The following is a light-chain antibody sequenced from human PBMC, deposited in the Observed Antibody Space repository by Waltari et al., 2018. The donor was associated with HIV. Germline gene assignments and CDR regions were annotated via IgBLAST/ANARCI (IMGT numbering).Light chain of an antibody. Sequence: QSARTQPTSVSGPPGKSFTIPFTGTRGAVGGYNYVPWYKQHPAKAPKLMIYDVSNRPSGVSNRFSGSKSGNTASLTISGLQAEDEADYYCSSYTSSEVFGGGTKLTVL. CDR2: DVS. J-gene: IGLJ2*01. V-gene: IGLV2-14*03. CDR3: SSYTSSEV. CDR1: RGAVGGYNY.